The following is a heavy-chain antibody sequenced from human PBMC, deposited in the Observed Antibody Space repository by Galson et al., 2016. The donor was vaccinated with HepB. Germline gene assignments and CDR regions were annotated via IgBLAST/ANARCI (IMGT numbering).Heavy chain of an antibody. D-gene: IGHD3-16*02. Sequence: SETLSLTCTVSDGSISTSSFSWGWIRQHPGKGLQWIGYIYYIGGTDYNPSLKSRVTFSIDTSKNQFSLNLTSVTAADTAVYYCAMNFYDYIWGSYPLWGQGTMVTVSS. J-gene: IGHJ3*01. CDR2: IYYIGGT. V-gene: IGHV4-39*01. CDR3: AMNFYDYIWGSYPL. CDR1: DGSISTSSFS.